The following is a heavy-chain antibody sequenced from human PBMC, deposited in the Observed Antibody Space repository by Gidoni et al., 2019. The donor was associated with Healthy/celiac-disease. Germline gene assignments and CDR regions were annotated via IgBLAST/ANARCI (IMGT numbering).Heavy chain of an antibody. V-gene: IGHV3-23*01. CDR2: ISGSGGNT. J-gene: IGHJ3*02. D-gene: IGHD3-22*01. CDR1: VFTFRSHA. CDR3: AKAPTLPWLLLHPGAFDI. Sequence: EVQLLESGAGLVQPGGSLRLSCAAPVFTFRSHALSWVRQAPGKGLEWGSAISGSGGNTYYSYSVKGRFTIARENSKNTLYLQMNSLRAEDTAVYYCAKAPTLPWLLLHPGAFDIWGQGTMVTVSS.